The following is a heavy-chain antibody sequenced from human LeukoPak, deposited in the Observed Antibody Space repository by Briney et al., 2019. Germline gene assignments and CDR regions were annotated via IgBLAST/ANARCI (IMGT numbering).Heavy chain of an antibody. CDR2: ISGSGGST. V-gene: IGHV3-23*01. Sequence: PGGSLRLSCTASGFTFSNYAMSWVRQAPGKGLELVSLISGSGGSTSYAGSVKGRFTISRDNSKNTLYLQMNSLRAEDTAVYYCAKERLLPHFDYWGQGTLVTVSS. CDR1: GFTFSNYA. D-gene: IGHD2-15*01. CDR3: AKERLLPHFDY. J-gene: IGHJ4*02.